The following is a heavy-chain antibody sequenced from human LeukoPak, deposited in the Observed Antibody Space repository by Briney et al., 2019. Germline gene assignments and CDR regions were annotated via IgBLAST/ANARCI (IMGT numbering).Heavy chain of an antibody. V-gene: IGHV3-7*03. D-gene: IGHD3-10*01. CDR1: GFTFSSYW. Sequence: GGSLRLSCAASGFTFSSYWMNWARQAPGKGLEWVASINHNGDVNYYVDSVKGRFTISRDNAKNSLYLQMSNLRAEDTAVYFCARGSGLDVWGQGATVTVSS. J-gene: IGHJ6*02. CDR2: INHNGDVN. CDR3: ARGSGLDV.